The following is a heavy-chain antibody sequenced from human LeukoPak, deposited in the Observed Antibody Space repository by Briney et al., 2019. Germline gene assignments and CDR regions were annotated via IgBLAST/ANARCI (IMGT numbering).Heavy chain of an antibody. CDR1: GFTLSSYG. D-gene: IGHD4-17*01. J-gene: IGHJ4*02. Sequence: GGSLRLSCAASGFTLSSYGMIWVRQAPGKGLEWVSRIRASGSTDYADSVKGRFTLSRDNFKSTLYLQVDSLRVEDTAVYFCTRAIDGDSYLGYWGQGTLVTVSS. V-gene: IGHV3-23*01. CDR2: IRASGST. CDR3: TRAIDGDSYLGY.